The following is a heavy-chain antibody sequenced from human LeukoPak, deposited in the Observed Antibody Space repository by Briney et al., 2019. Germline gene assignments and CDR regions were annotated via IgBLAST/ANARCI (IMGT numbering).Heavy chain of an antibody. CDR3: ARSSGHDFDY. Sequence: SETLSLTCTVSRGSLSSFYWNWIRQPAGKGLEWVGRIYPSGSTDYNASLKSRVTMSVDTSNKQFSLKLNSVTAADTAVYYGARSSGHDFDYWGQGILVTVSS. D-gene: IGHD5-12*01. V-gene: IGHV4-4*07. CDR1: RGSLSSFY. J-gene: IGHJ4*02. CDR2: IYPSGST.